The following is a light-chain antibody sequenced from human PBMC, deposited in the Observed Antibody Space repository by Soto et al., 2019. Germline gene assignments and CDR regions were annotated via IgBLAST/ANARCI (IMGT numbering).Light chain of an antibody. CDR3: QQYNDWPPYT. Sequence: DIQMTQSPSSLSASVGDSITITCRASQSVDRYLSWYQQIPGRAPKLLIYSTSTLVSGVPSRFRGRSSGTEFTLTISSLQSEDIAVYFCQQYNDWPPYTFGQGTKLEIK. V-gene: IGKV1-39*01. CDR1: QSVDRY. CDR2: STS. J-gene: IGKJ2*01.